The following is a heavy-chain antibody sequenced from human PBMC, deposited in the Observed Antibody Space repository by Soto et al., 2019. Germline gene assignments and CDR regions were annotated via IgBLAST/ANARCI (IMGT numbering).Heavy chain of an antibody. J-gene: IGHJ5*02. CDR2: INPNSGGT. V-gene: IGHV1-2*04. CDR1: GYTFTGYY. D-gene: IGHD2-2*01. CDR3: ARAGYCSIPSCHTGFDP. Sequence: ASVKVSCKASGYTFTGYYMHWVRQAPGQGLEWMGWINPNSGGTNYAQKFQGWVTMTRDTSISTAYMELSRLRSDDTAVYYCARAGYCSIPSCHTGFDPWGKGTLVPVSS.